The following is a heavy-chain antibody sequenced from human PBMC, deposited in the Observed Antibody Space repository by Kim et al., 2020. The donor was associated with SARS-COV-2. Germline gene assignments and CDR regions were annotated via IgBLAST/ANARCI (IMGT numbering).Heavy chain of an antibody. D-gene: IGHD3-10*01. J-gene: IGHJ5*02. V-gene: IGHV3-30*18. CDR3: AKVEYSTTWFGAWFDP. Sequence: GGSLRLSCAASGFTFSSYGMHWVRQAPGKGLEWMTVISYEGSVKYYADSVKGRFTNSRDNSKNALYLQMNSLRVEDTAVYYCAKVEYSTTWFGAWFDPWGQGTLVTVSS. CDR1: GFTFSSYG. CDR2: ISYEGSVK.